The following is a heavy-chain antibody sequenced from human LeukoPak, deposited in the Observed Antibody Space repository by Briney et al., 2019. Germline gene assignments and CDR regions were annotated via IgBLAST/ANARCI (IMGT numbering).Heavy chain of an antibody. Sequence: PGGSLRLSCAASGFSFSSYTMNWVRQAPGKGLEWISYIDTTSTTTNYADSVRGRFTISRDNAKNSLYLQMDSLRAEDTAVYYCANELFIGDRYGMDVWGQGTTVTVSS. CDR3: ANELFIGDRYGMDV. CDR1: GFSFSSYT. D-gene: IGHD2-21*01. CDR2: IDTTSTTT. V-gene: IGHV3-48*01. J-gene: IGHJ6*02.